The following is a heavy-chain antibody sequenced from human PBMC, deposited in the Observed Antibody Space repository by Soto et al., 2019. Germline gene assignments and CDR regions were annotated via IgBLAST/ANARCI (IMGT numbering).Heavy chain of an antibody. V-gene: IGHV4-59*01. CDR1: GGSISSYY. D-gene: IGHD5-18*01. J-gene: IGHJ6*02. CDR2: IYYSGST. Sequence: ETLSLTCTVSGGSISSYYWSWIRQPPGKGLKWIGYIYYSGSTNYNPSLKSRVTISVDTSKNQFSLKLSSVTAADTAVYYCARGGGYSYGYPGEGYYYYGMDVWGQGTTVTVSS. CDR3: ARGGGYSYGYPGEGYYYYGMDV.